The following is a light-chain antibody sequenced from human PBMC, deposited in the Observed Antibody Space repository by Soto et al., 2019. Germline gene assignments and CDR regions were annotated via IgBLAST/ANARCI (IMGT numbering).Light chain of an antibody. V-gene: IGKV3-20*01. CDR3: EYYGSSIT. J-gene: IGKJ4*01. CDR1: QSISNNH. Sequence: EIVLTQSPGTLSLSLGERVTLSCRASQSISNNHLAWYQQEPGQAPRLLIHGTSNRATGIPDRFSGSGSGTDFTLTFSRLEPEDFAVYYCEYYGSSITFGGGTKVDIK. CDR2: GTS.